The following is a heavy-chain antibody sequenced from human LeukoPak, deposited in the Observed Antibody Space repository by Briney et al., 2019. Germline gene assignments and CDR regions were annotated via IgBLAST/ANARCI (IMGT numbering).Heavy chain of an antibody. CDR1: GFTFSSYW. CDR2: INNDGSIT. D-gene: IGHD4-23*01. Sequence: GGSLRLSCADSGFTFSSYWMHWVRQAPGKGLVWVSRINNDGSITSYADPVKGRFTISRDNAKNTLYLQMNSLRGEDTAVYYCARGKYYAMDVWGQGTTVTVSS. V-gene: IGHV3-74*01. CDR3: ARGKYYAMDV. J-gene: IGHJ6*02.